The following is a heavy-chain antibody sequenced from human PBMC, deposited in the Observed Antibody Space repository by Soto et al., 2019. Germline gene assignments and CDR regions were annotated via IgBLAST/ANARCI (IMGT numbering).Heavy chain of an antibody. J-gene: IGHJ6*02. CDR2: IYSGGST. Sequence: GGYLRLSCAASGFTVSSNYMSWVRQAPGKGLEWVSVIYSGGSTYYADSVKGRFTISRDNSKNTLYLQMNSLRAEDTAVYYCARDRLGIVVVPAATQYYYYYYGMDVWGQATTVTVSS. V-gene: IGHV3-53*01. CDR3: ARDRLGIVVVPAATQYYYYYYGMDV. D-gene: IGHD2-2*01. CDR1: GFTVSSNY.